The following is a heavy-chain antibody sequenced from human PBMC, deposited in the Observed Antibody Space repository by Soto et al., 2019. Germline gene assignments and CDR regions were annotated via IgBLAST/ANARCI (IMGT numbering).Heavy chain of an antibody. Sequence: PGGSLRLSCAASGFTFSSYDMHWVRQAPGKGLEWVAVISYDGSNKYYADSVKGRFTISRDNSKDTLYLQMNSLRAEDTAVYYYVRKGGYFPNGYLDSWGQGTLVTVSS. V-gene: IGHV3-30-3*01. J-gene: IGHJ4*02. D-gene: IGHD3-22*01. CDR3: VRKGGYFPNGYLDS. CDR2: ISYDGSNK. CDR1: GFTFSSYD.